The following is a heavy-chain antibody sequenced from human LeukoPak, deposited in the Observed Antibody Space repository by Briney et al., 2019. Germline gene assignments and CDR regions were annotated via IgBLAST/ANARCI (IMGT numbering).Heavy chain of an antibody. D-gene: IGHD3-3*01. Sequence: GGSLRLSCAASGFTFSSYWMSWVRQAPGKGLEWVANIKQDGSEKYYVDSVKGRFTISRDNAKNSLYLQMNSLRAEDTAVYYCARPRVAFWSGYSYYFDYWGQGTLVTVSS. CDR1: GFTFSSYW. J-gene: IGHJ4*02. CDR3: ARPRVAFWSGYSYYFDY. V-gene: IGHV3-7*01. CDR2: IKQDGSEK.